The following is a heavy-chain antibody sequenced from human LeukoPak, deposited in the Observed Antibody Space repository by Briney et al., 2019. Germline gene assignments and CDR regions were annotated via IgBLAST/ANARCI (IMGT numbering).Heavy chain of an antibody. Sequence: ASVKVSCKPSGYTFTGYYMHWVRQAPGQGLEWMGMIYPRDGSTRYAQKFQGRVTVTRDTSTSTVHMELSGLRSEDTAVYYCARDQEGFDYWGQGTLVTVSS. J-gene: IGHJ4*02. V-gene: IGHV1-46*01. CDR3: ARDQEGFDY. CDR2: IYPRDGST. CDR1: GYTFTGYY.